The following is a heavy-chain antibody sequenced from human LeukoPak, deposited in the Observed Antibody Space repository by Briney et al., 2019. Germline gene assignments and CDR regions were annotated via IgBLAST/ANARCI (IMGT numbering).Heavy chain of an antibody. V-gene: IGHV1-2*06. CDR3: ARPYYESSGLYVDAFDI. CDR1: GYTLTAYY. CDR2: INPNSGGT. J-gene: IGHJ3*02. Sequence: GASVKVSCKASGYTLTAYYLHWVRQAPGQGLEWMGRINPNSGGTTYAQKFQGRVPMTRDTSIGTAYMELSSLRSDDTAVYYCARPYYESSGLYVDAFDIWGQGTMVTVSS. D-gene: IGHD3-22*01.